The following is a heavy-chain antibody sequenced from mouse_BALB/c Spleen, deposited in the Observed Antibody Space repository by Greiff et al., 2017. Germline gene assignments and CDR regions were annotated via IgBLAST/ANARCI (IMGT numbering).Heavy chain of an antibody. Sequence: EVQLQQSGPELVKPGASVKMSCKASGYTFTSYVMHWVKQKPGQGLEWIGYINPYNDGTKYNEKFKGKATLTSDKSSSTAYMELSSLTSEDSAVYYCARGYYDYDGYYYAMDYWGQGTSVTVSS. CDR3: ARGYYDYDGYYYAMDY. V-gene: IGHV1-14*01. CDR2: INPYNDGT. CDR1: GYTFTSYV. D-gene: IGHD2-4*01. J-gene: IGHJ4*01.